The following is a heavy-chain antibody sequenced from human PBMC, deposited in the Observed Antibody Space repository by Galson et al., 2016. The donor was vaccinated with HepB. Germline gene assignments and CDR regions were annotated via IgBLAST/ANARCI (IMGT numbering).Heavy chain of an antibody. D-gene: IGHD2-21*02. J-gene: IGHJ6*03. CDR3: TRGIGDPAPGYYYYYMDV. V-gene: IGHV4-59*01. CDR1: GGSISPYY. Sequence: SLTCTVSGGSISPYYWGWIRQPPGKGLEWIGYIHYSGSTDSNPSLKSRVTISLDTSKNQLSLKLRSVTAADTAIYYCTRGIGDPAPGYYYYYMDVWCKGTTVTVSS. CDR2: IHYSGST.